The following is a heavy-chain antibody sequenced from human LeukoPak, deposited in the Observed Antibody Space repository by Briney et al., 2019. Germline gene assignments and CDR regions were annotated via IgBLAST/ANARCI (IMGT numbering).Heavy chain of an antibody. J-gene: IGHJ3*02. CDR2: INPSGGST. CDR3: AREGREPQWGRLWETTVPRRSAFDI. D-gene: IGHD4-17*01. V-gene: IGHV1-46*01. CDR1: GYTFTSYY. Sequence: GASVKVSCKASGYTFTSYYMHWVRQAPGQGLEWMGIINPSGGSTSYAQKFQGRVTMTRDTSTSTVYMELSSLRSEDTAVYYCAREGREPQWGRLWETTVPRRSAFDIWGQGTMVTVSS.